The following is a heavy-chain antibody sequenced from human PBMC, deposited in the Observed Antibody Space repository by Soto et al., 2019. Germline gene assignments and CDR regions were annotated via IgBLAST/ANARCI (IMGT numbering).Heavy chain of an antibody. V-gene: IGHV3-15*07. Sequence: VQLVESGGGLVKPGGSLRLSCAASGFTFSYVWMNWVRQAPGNGLEWVGRIKSKTVGATTDYAAPVKGRFTISRDDSKNTLYLQMNSLKTEDTAVYYCTTDYYDTSGYYCLGYWGQGTLVTVSS. J-gene: IGHJ4*02. CDR3: TTDYYDTSGYYCLGY. CDR2: IKSKTVGATT. CDR1: GFTFSYVW. D-gene: IGHD3-22*01.